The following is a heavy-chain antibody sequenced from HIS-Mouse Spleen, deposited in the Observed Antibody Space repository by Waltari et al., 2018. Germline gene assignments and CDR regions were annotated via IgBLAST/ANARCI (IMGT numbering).Heavy chain of an antibody. Sequence: QVQLVQSGAEVKKPGASVKVSCKASGYTFTSYDIHWVRQAKGQGLEWMGWMNPNSGNTGYAQKFQGRVTMTRNTSISTAYMELSSLRSEDTAVYYCARGHDYSNYFDYWGQGTLVTVSS. CDR1: GYTFTSYD. V-gene: IGHV1-8*01. CDR2: MNPNSGNT. D-gene: IGHD4-4*01. J-gene: IGHJ4*02. CDR3: ARGHDYSNYFDY.